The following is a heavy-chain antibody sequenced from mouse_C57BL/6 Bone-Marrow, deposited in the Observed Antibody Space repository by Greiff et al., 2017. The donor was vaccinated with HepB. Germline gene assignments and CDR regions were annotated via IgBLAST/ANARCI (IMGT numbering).Heavy chain of an antibody. CDR2: ISSGGSYT. Sequence: EVQVVESGGDLVKPGGSLKLSCAASGFTFSSYGMSWVRQTPDKRLEWVATISSGGSYTYYPDSVKGRFTISRDNAKNTLYLQMSSLKSEDTAMYYCARQGSNYAMDYWGQGTSVTVSS. CDR3: ARQGSNYAMDY. V-gene: IGHV5-6*01. J-gene: IGHJ4*01. CDR1: GFTFSSYG. D-gene: IGHD1-1*01.